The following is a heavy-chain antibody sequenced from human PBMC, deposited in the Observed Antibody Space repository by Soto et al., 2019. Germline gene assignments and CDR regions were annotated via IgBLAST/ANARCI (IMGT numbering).Heavy chain of an antibody. CDR3: SRVGYFQGFAYDYYYYYGMDV. J-gene: IGHJ6*02. Sequence: QVQLQESGPGLVKPSGTLSLTCAVSGGSISSSNWWSWVSEPPGKGLERIGEIDHSGSTNYNPSLKRRVTISVDKSKNQLSLKLSSLPAADSAVYYCSRVGYFQGFAYDYYYYYGMDVWGQGTRVTVSS. D-gene: IGHD5-18*01. V-gene: IGHV4-4*02. CDR1: GGSISSSNW. CDR2: IDHSGST.